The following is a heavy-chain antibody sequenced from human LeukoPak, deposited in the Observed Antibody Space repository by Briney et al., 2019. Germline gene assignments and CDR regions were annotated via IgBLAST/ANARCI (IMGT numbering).Heavy chain of an antibody. CDR1: GGTFSSYA. V-gene: IGHV1-69*01. CDR3: AATMVRGEPLYYYMDV. CDR2: IIPIFGTA. Sequence: SVKVSCKASGGTFSSYAISWVRQAPGQGLEWMGGIIPIFGTANYAQKFQGRVTITADESTSTAYMELSSLRSEDTAVYYCAATMVRGEPLYYYMDVWGKGTTVTVSS. J-gene: IGHJ6*03. D-gene: IGHD3-10*01.